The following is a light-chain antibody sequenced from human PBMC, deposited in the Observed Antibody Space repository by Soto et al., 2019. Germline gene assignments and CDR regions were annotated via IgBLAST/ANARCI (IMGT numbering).Light chain of an antibody. V-gene: IGKV3-11*01. CDR2: DAS. J-gene: IGKJ5*01. CDR1: QSVSIY. Sequence: EIVLAQSPATLSLSPGERATRSCMASQSVSIYLAWYQQKPGQAPRLLIYDASNRATGIPARFSGSGSGTDFTLTISSLEPEDFAVYYCQQRSNWPPKITFGQGTRLEI. CDR3: QQRSNWPPKIT.